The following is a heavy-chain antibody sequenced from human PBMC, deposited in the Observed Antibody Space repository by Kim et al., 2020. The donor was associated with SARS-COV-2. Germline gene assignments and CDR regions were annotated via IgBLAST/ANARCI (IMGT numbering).Heavy chain of an antibody. Sequence: YYTPSLTSRVTISVDTSKNQFSLRLSSVTAVDTAVYYCARHPVTTPDYWGQGTLVTVSS. V-gene: IGHV4-39*01. D-gene: IGHD4-17*01. J-gene: IGHJ4*02. CDR3: ARHPVTTPDY.